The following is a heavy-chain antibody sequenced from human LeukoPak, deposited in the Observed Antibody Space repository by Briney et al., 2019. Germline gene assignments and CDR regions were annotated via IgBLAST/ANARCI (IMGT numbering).Heavy chain of an antibody. CDR3: ARGRGNYYYYGMDV. D-gene: IGHD6-25*01. J-gene: IGHJ6*02. Sequence: PSETLSLTCTVSGGSISSSSYYWGWIRQPPRKGLEWIGSIVYTGRTYYNPSLKSRVTISVDTSKNQFSLKLSSVTAADTAVYYCARGRGNYYYYGMDVWGQGTTVTVSS. V-gene: IGHV4-39*01. CDR2: IVYTGRT. CDR1: GGSISSSSYY.